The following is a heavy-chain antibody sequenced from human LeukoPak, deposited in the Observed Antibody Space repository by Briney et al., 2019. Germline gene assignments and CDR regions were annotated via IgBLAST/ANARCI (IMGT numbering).Heavy chain of an antibody. CDR2: ISYDGSNK. V-gene: IGHV3-30*04. Sequence: SCKASGYTFTGYYMHWVRQAPGKGLEWVAVISYDGSNKYYADSVKGRFTISRDNSKDTLYLQMNSLRAEDTAVYYCAREVWFGTFDYWGQGTLVTVSS. CDR3: AREVWFGTFDY. D-gene: IGHD3-10*01. J-gene: IGHJ4*02. CDR1: GYTFTGYY.